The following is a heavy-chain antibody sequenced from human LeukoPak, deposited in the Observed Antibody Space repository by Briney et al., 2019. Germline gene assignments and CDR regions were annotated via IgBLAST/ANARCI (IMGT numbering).Heavy chain of an antibody. CDR1: VYTFTSYG. CDR3: ARGDYCSGGSCYHYYYYGMDV. J-gene: IGHJ6*02. V-gene: IGHV1-18*01. D-gene: IGHD2-15*01. Sequence: ASVKVSCKASVYTFTSYGISGVRQAPGQGLEGMGWISAYNGNTNYAQKLQGRVTMTTDTSTSTAYMALRSLRSDDTAVYYCARGDYCSGGSCYHYYYYGMDVWGQGTTVTVSS. CDR2: ISAYNGNT.